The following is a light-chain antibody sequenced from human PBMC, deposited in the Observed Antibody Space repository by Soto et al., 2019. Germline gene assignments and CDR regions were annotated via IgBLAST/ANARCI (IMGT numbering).Light chain of an antibody. CDR2: KAS. V-gene: IGKV1-5*03. J-gene: IGKJ1*01. CDR1: QSISSW. Sequence: DIQMTQSPSTLSASVGDRVTITCRASQSISSWVAWYQQKPGKGPKLLIYKASHLESGVPSRFSGSGSGTEFTLTISSLQPDDFATYYCQQYNSSWTFGQGTKVDIK. CDR3: QQYNSSWT.